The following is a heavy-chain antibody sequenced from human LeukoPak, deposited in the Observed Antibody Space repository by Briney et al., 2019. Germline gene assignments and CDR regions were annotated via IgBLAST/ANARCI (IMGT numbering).Heavy chain of an antibody. CDR1: GFTFNSYT. Sequence: GGSLRLSCAASGFTFNSYTMNWVRQAPGKGLEWVANIKGDESAKHQADSVKGRFTISRDNAQNSVYLQMTSLRGEDTAVYYCARDVGGSLDYWGQGTLVAVSS. J-gene: IGHJ4*02. CDR2: IKGDESAK. V-gene: IGHV3-7*01. D-gene: IGHD1-26*01. CDR3: ARDVGGSLDY.